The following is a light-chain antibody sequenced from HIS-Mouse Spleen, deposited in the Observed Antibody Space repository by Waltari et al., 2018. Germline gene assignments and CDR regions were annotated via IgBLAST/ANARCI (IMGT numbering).Light chain of an antibody. J-gene: IGLJ2*01. Sequence: SYELPQPPSVSVSPGRTARITCAGDALPKKYSYWYQQKAGQAPVLVIYEDSKRPSGIPERFSGSSSGTMATLTISGAQVEDEADYYCYSTDSSGNHVVFGGGTKLTVL. V-gene: IGLV3-10*01. CDR2: EDS. CDR3: YSTDSSGNHVV. CDR1: ALPKKY.